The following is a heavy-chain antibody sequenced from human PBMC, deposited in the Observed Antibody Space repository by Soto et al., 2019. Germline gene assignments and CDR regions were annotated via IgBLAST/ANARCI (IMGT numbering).Heavy chain of an antibody. V-gene: IGHV2-5*02. CDR2: IYWDDDK. Sequence: QITLKESGPTLVKPTQTLTLTCTFSGFSLTTSGVGVGWIRQPPGKALEWLALIYWDDDKRYSPSLKSRLTITTATSKHQVALTMTNLHPAATATYFGAHRTTTVPWWFDPWGPGTLVTVSS. D-gene: IGHD4-17*01. CDR3: AHRTTTVPWWFDP. CDR1: GFSLTTSGVG. J-gene: IGHJ5*02.